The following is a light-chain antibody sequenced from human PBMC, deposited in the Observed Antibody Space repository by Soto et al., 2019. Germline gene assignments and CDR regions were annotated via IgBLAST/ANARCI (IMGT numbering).Light chain of an antibody. CDR2: EVS. CDR1: STDIGRYMY. V-gene: IGLV2-14*01. Sequence: QSALTQPASVSGSPGQSITISCTGTSTDIGRYMYISWYQHHPGKAPKLLISEVSRRPLGLSNRFSGSKSGNTAYLTISGLQAEEEADYYCCSYTTNITYVFGSGTKLTVL. J-gene: IGLJ1*01. CDR3: CSYTTNITYV.